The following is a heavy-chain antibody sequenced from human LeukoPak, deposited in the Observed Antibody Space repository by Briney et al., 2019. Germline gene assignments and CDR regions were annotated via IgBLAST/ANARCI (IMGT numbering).Heavy chain of an antibody. V-gene: IGHV4-39*07. CDR2: INYSGST. Sequence: KPSETLSLTCTVSSGSISSSCYSWGWIRQPPGKGLEWFGSINYSGSTYYNPSLKSRVTISVDTSKTQFSLKLSSVTAADTAVYYCASGPSNSGGIYYDSSGSQFDYGGQGTLVTVSS. D-gene: IGHD3-22*01. J-gene: IGHJ4*02. CDR3: ASGPSNSGGIYYDSSGSQFDY. CDR1: SGSISSSCYS.